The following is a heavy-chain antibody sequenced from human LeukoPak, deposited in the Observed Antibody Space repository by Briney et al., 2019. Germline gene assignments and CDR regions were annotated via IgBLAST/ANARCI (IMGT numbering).Heavy chain of an antibody. CDR3: TTQTTIFGVVPYTMGGWFDP. CDR2: IKSKTDGGTT. J-gene: IGHJ5*02. CDR1: GFTFSNAW. D-gene: IGHD3-3*01. V-gene: IGHV3-15*01. Sequence: PGGSLRLSCAASGFTFSNAWMSWVRQAPGKGLEWVGRIKSKTDGGTTDYAAPVKGRFTISRDDSKNTLYLQMNSLKTEDTAVYYCTTQTTIFGVVPYTMGGWFDPWGQGTLVTVSS.